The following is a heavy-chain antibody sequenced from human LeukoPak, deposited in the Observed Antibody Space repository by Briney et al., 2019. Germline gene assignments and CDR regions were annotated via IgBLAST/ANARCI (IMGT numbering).Heavy chain of an antibody. CDR2: IYYSGST. V-gene: IGHV4-39*01. CDR3: ARNDYVWGSYRTAPAFFDY. Sequence: PSETLPLTCTVSGGSISSSSYYWGWIRQPPGKGLEWIGSIYYSGSTYYNPSLKSRVTISVGTSKNQFSLKLSSVTAADTAVYYCARNDYVWGSYRTAPAFFDYWGQGTLVTVSS. J-gene: IGHJ4*02. D-gene: IGHD3-16*02. CDR1: GGSISSSSYY.